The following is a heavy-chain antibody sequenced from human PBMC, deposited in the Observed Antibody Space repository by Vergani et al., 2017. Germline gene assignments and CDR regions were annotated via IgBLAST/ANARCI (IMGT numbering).Heavy chain of an antibody. Sequence: VQLLESGGDLVQPGGSLRLSCTASGFIFSTYAMSWVRQAPGKGLEWIGFIRSKTYGATTEYAASVRGRFTISRDDSKGIAYLQMSSLKKEDTAVYRCAVEIYDYGGSRDFDYWGQGTLVVVSS. CDR3: AVEIYDYGGSRDFDY. J-gene: IGHJ4*02. CDR1: GFIFSTYA. D-gene: IGHD4-23*01. V-gene: IGHV3-49*04. CDR2: IRSKTYGATT.